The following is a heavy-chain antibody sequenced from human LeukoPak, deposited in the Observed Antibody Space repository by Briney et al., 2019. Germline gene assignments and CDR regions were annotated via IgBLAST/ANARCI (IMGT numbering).Heavy chain of an antibody. J-gene: IGHJ3*02. V-gene: IGHV3-74*01. Sequence: GGSLRLSCAGSGFTFGSYWMYWVRQGPEKGLECISRVNNDGTGTIYADSVKGRFTISRDNAKNTVFLQLNSLRTEDTAVYYCARGGAFHAFDIWSQGTMVTVSS. CDR3: ARGGAFHAFDI. CDR2: VNNDGTGT. CDR1: GFTFGSYW.